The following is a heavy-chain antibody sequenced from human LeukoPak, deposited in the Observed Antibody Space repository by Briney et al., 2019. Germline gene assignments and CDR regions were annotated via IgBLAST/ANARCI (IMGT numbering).Heavy chain of an antibody. V-gene: IGHV4-34*01. CDR2: INHSGST. CDR3: AVGYDCSSTSCYTEYNWFAP. D-gene: IGHD2-2*02. J-gene: IGHJ5*02. Sequence: SETLSLTCAVYGGSFSGYYWSWIRQPPGKGLEWIGEINHSGSTNYNPSLKSRVTISVDTSKNQFSLKLSSVAAAATAVYYYAVGYDCSSTSCYTEYNWFAPSGQGTLVTVSS. CDR1: GGSFSGYY.